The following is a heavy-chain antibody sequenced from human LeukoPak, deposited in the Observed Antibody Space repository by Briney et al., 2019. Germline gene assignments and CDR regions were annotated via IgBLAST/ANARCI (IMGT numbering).Heavy chain of an antibody. J-gene: IGHJ6*02. Sequence: SESLSLTCTVSGGSISSYSWSWIRQPPGKGLEWIGYIYYSGSTTYNPSLKSRVSILLDTSKNQFSLRLSTVTTADTPVYYCARDNLVRYCSGGSCGGYYYYGMDAWGQGTPVTVSS. D-gene: IGHD2-15*01. CDR1: GGSISSYS. CDR3: ARDNLVRYCSGGSCGGYYYYGMDA. V-gene: IGHV4-59*01. CDR2: IYYSGST.